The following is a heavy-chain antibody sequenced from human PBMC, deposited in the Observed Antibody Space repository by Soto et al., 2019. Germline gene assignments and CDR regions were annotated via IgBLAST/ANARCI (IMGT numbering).Heavy chain of an antibody. D-gene: IGHD6-13*01. CDR3: ARDGAAAQGGWFDP. CDR1: GFTFSNYA. Sequence: QVQLVESGGGVVQPGRSLRLSCAASGFTFSNYAMHWVRQAPGKGLEWVAVISYDGRHIYYADSVKGRFTISRDNSKNTQYLQMNSLRADDTAVYYCARDGAAAQGGWFDPWGQGTLVTVSS. J-gene: IGHJ5*02. CDR2: ISYDGRHI. V-gene: IGHV3-30*04.